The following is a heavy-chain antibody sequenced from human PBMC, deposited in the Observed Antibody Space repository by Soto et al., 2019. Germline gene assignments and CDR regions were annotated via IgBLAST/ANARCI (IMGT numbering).Heavy chain of an antibody. CDR3: ARDKGRPQLGGNYYSVTDV. D-gene: IGHD3-3*02. J-gene: IGHJ6*02. Sequence: QVHLVQSGAEVKKPGSSVKVSCKVSGGTFNTYAISWVRQAPGQGLEWMGGTIPVFRAPDYAQKFQGRVTITANESARTDYMELKGLGSEDTAVYYCARDKGRPQLGGNYYSVTDVWGQGTAVTVSS. CDR1: GGTFNTYA. V-gene: IGHV1-69*12. CDR2: TIPVFRAP.